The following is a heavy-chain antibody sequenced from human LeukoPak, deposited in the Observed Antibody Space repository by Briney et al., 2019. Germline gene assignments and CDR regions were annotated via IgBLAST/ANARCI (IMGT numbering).Heavy chain of an antibody. CDR1: GFTFSSYA. J-gene: IGHJ6*03. CDR3: ARVGGYYGSGNYYYYMDV. D-gene: IGHD3-10*01. CDR2: ISYDGSNK. V-gene: IGHV3-30-3*01. Sequence: GGSLRLSCAASGFTFSSYAMHWIRQAPGKGLEWVAVISYDGSNKYHADSVKGRFTISRDNSKNTLYLQMNSLRAEDTAVYYCARVGGYYGSGNYYYYMDVWGKGTTVTVSS.